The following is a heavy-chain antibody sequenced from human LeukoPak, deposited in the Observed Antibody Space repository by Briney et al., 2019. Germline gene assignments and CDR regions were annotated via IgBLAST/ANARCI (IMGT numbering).Heavy chain of an antibody. J-gene: IGHJ3*02. CDR2: IIPILGIA. D-gene: IGHD1-26*01. V-gene: IGHV1-69*04. CDR3: APALLSDAFDI. CDR1: GGTFSSYA. Sequence: SVKVSCKASGGTFSSYAISWVRQAPGQGLEWMGRIIPILGIANYAQKFQGRVTITADKSTSTAYMELSSLRSEDTAVYYCAPALLSDAFDIWGQGTMVTVSS.